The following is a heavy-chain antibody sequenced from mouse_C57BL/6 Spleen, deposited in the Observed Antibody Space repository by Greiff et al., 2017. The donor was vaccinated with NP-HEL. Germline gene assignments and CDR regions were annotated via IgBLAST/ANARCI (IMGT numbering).Heavy chain of an antibody. V-gene: IGHV6-3*01. CDR2: IRLKSDNYAT. CDR1: GFTFSNYW. CDR3: TAGHMAMDY. Sequence: EVKLMESGGGLVQPGGSMKLSCVASGFTFSNYWMNWVRQSPEKGLEWVAQIRLKSDNYATHYAESVKGRFTISRDDSKSSVYLQMNNLRAEDTGIYYCTAGHMAMDYWGQGPSVTVSS. D-gene: IGHD3-3*01. J-gene: IGHJ4*01.